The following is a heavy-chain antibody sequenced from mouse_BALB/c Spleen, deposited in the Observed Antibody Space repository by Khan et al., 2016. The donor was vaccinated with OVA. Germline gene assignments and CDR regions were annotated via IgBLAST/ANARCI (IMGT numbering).Heavy chain of an antibody. CDR1: GYTFTDYV. Sequence: QVQLQQSGPELVKPGASVKMSCKASGYTFTDYVMNWVKQRNGQGLEWIGQIYPGSDSTYYNEKFKGKATLTADRSSSIAYMQLSNLTSEDSAVYFCARAGWDVFAYWGQGTLVTVSA. D-gene: IGHD4-1*01. V-gene: IGHV1-77*01. CDR2: IYPGSDST. J-gene: IGHJ3*01. CDR3: ARAGWDVFAY.